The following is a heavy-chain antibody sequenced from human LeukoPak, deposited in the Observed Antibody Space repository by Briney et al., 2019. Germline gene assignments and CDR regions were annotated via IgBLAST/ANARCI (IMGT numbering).Heavy chain of an antibody. CDR1: GFTFSNYG. Sequence: GGSLRLSCAASGFTFSNYGMHWVRQAPGKGLEWVALIWFDGRNKFYADSVKGRFTISRDNSKNTLFLQMNSLRAEDTAVYYCAREWGPIAVSGGPGYWGQGALVTVSS. CDR3: AREWGPIAVSGGPGY. J-gene: IGHJ4*02. D-gene: IGHD6-19*01. CDR2: IWFDGRNK. V-gene: IGHV3-33*01.